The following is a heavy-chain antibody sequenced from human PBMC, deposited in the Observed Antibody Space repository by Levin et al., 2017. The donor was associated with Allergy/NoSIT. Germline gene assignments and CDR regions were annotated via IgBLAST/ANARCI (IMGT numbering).Heavy chain of an antibody. Sequence: GGSLRLSCAASGFTFSKYFMYWVRQAPGKGLVWVSHINTDGSATTYADSVKGRFTISRDNTKNTMSLQMNSLRAEDTAVYYCVGGAPAYSFGSWGQGTLVTVSS. D-gene: IGHD3-3*01. V-gene: IGHV3-74*01. CDR3: VGGAPAYSFGS. CDR2: INTDGSAT. J-gene: IGHJ4*02. CDR1: GFTFSKYF.